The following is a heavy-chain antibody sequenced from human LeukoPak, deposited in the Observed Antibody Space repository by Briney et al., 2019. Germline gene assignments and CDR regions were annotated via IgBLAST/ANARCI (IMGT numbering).Heavy chain of an antibody. Sequence: PGGSLRLSCVASGFAFTNYGMMWVRQAPGKGLVWVSYINNDGRSTTYADSVKGRFTISRDNAKNTLYLQMNSLRDDDTAMYYCARNYSGMSYWGQGTLVIVSS. D-gene: IGHD1-26*01. CDR1: GFAFTNYG. CDR2: INNDGRST. CDR3: ARNYSGMSY. J-gene: IGHJ4*02. V-gene: IGHV3-74*01.